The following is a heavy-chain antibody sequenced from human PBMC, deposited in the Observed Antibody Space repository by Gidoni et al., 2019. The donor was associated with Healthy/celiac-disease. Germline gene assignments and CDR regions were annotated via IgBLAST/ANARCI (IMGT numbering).Heavy chain of an antibody. CDR3: ARDGTYSSSWYELDY. CDR1: GFTFSSYG. CDR2: IWYDGSNK. Sequence: QVQLVESGGGVVQPGRSLRLSCAASGFTFSSYGMHWVRQAPGKGLEWVAVIWYDGSNKYYADSVKGRFTISRDNSKNTLYLQMNSLRAEDTAVYYCARDGTYSSSWYELDYWGQGTLVTVSS. J-gene: IGHJ4*02. V-gene: IGHV3-33*01. D-gene: IGHD6-13*01.